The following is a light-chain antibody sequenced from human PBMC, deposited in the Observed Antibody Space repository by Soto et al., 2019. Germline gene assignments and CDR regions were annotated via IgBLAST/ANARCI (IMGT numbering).Light chain of an antibody. J-gene: IGLJ2*01. CDR2: DNK. V-gene: IGLV1-51*01. Sequence: QSVLTQPPSASGTPGQRVSISCSGSRSNIGRNYVYWYQLLPGTAPKLLIYDNKKRPSGIPDRFSGSKSGTSATLGITGLQTGDEADYYCGTWDSSLSTVVFGGGTKLTVL. CDR3: GTWDSSLSTVV. CDR1: RSNIGRNY.